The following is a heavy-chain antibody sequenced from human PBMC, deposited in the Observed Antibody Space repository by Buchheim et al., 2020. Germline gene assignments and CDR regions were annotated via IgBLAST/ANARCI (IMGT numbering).Heavy chain of an antibody. J-gene: IGHJ6*02. CDR2: INHSGST. V-gene: IGHV4-34*02. CDR1: GGSFSGHY. D-gene: IGHD2-15*01. Sequence: QVQLKQWGAGLLKPSETLSLTCAVYGGSFSGHYWSWIRQPPGKGLEWIGEINHSGSTNYNQSLKGRVTLSVDTSQNQFSLKLSSVTAADTAVYYCARGRLWCSGGSCYSPYYYYGMDVWGQGTT. CDR3: ARGRLWCSGGSCYSPYYYYGMDV.